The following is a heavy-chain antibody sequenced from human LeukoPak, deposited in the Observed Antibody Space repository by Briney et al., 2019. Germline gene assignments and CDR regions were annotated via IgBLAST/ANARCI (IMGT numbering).Heavy chain of an antibody. CDR1: GFTLSSYA. J-gene: IGHJ4*02. Sequence: GGSLRLSCAASGFTLSSYAMHWVRQAPGKGLEWVSVMSYDGSNKYYADSVKGRFTISRDNSKNTLFLQMNSLRPEDTAVYYCAKADVPDNWYSLFDFWGPGTLVSVSS. CDR2: MSYDGSNK. CDR3: AKADVPDNWYSLFDF. D-gene: IGHD1-26*01. V-gene: IGHV3-30*04.